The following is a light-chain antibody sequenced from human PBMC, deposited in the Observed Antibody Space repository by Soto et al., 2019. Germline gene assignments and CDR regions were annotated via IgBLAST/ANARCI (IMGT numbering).Light chain of an antibody. V-gene: IGKV1-33*01. J-gene: IGKJ4*01. CDR1: QDLNTY. CDR3: QHYDNLLLT. CDR2: DAS. Sequence: DIQMPQSPSSLSASVGDRVTITCQASQDLNTYLNWYQQKPGKAPNLRIYDASKLETGVPSRFSGGGSGTDFTLPVTSLQPEDFATYFCQHYDNLLLTFGGGTKV.